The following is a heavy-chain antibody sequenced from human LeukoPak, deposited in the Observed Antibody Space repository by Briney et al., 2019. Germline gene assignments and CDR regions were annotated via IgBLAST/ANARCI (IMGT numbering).Heavy chain of an antibody. D-gene: IGHD3-10*01. Sequence: GGSLRLSCAASGFTFSSYSMNWVRQAPGKGLEWVSSISSSSSYIYYADSVKGRFTISRDNAKNSLYLQMNSLRAEDTAVYYCARGLAIGLWFGELYDYWGQGTLVTVSS. J-gene: IGHJ4*02. V-gene: IGHV3-21*01. CDR2: ISSSSSYI. CDR1: GFTFSSYS. CDR3: ARGLAIGLWFGELYDY.